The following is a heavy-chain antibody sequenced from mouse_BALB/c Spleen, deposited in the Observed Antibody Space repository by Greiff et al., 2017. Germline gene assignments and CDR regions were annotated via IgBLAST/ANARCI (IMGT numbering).Heavy chain of an antibody. Sequence: EVQLQQSGPELVKPGASVKISCKASGYTFTDYNMHWVKQSHGKSLEWIGYIYPYNGGTGYNQKFKSKATLTVDNSSSTAYMELRSLTSEDSAVYYCARGGTGIAYWGQGTLVTVSA. CDR1: GYTFTDYN. CDR2: IYPYNGGT. V-gene: IGHV1S29*02. D-gene: IGHD4-1*01. CDR3: ARGGTGIAY. J-gene: IGHJ3*01.